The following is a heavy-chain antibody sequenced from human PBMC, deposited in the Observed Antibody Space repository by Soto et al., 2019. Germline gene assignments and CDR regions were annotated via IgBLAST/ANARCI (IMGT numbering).Heavy chain of an antibody. CDR1: GFTFSSYG. CDR3: ARDYDSSGYPRYYFDY. CDR2: IWYDGSNK. Sequence: GSLRLSCAASGFTFSSYGMHWVRQAPGKGLEWVAVIWYDGSNKYYADSVKGRFTISRDNSKNTLYLQMNSLRAEDTAVYYCARDYDSSGYPRYYFDYWGQGT. V-gene: IGHV3-33*01. D-gene: IGHD3-22*01. J-gene: IGHJ4*02.